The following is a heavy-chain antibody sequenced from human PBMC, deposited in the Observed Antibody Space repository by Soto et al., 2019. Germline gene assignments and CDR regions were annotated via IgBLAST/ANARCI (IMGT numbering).Heavy chain of an antibody. D-gene: IGHD3-16*02. V-gene: IGHV4-59*01. Sequence: SETLSLTGSVFGGSINSFYWSWIRQPPGRGLAWIGYIYYSGSTNYNPSLKSRVTISVDTSKNQFSLKLSSVTAADTAVYYCARDASLTVDAFDMWGQGTMVT. J-gene: IGHJ3*02. CDR1: GGSINSFY. CDR3: ARDASLTVDAFDM. CDR2: IYYSGST.